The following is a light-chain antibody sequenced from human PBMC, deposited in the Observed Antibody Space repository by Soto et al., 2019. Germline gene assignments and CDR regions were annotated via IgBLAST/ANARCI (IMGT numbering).Light chain of an antibody. CDR3: SSYTDSSTQV. CDR2: EVS. J-gene: IGLJ1*01. Sequence: QSVLTQPAAVSGSPGQSITISCTGTSSDVGDYNYVSWYQQHPGKVPKLMIFEVSNRPSGVSNRFSGSKSGNTASLTISGLQAEDEADYYCSSYTDSSTQVFGTGTKVTVL. CDR1: SSDVGDYNY. V-gene: IGLV2-14*01.